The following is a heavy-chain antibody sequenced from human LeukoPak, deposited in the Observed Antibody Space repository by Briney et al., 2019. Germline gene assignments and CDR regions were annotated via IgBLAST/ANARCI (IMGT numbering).Heavy chain of an antibody. CDR1: GGTFSSYA. CDR2: IIPIFGTA. CDR3: ARPDTAMAYFDY. J-gene: IGHJ4*02. D-gene: IGHD5-18*01. V-gene: IGHV1-69*13. Sequence: SVKVSCKASGGTFSSYAISWVRQAPGQGLEWMGGIIPIFGTANHAQKFQGRVTITADESTSTAYMELSSLRSEDTAVYYCARPDTAMAYFDYWGQGTLVTVSS.